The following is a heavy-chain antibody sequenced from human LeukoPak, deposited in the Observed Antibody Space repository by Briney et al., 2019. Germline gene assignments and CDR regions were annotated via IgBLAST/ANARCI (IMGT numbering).Heavy chain of an antibody. CDR1: GGSISSYY. D-gene: IGHD3-3*01. V-gene: IGHV4-59*01. Sequence: PSETLSLTCSVSGGSISSYYWSWIRQPPGEGLEWIGYIYDSGSTSYNPSLQSRVTISIDTSKNQFSLRLTSVTAADTAVYYCARGGSYYDFWSGYYDYSYYMDVWGKGTTVTVSS. J-gene: IGHJ6*03. CDR3: ARGGSYYDFWSGYYDYSYYMDV. CDR2: IYDSGST.